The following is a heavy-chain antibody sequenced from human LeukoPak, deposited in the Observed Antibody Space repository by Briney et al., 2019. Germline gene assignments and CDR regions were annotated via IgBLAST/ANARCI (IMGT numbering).Heavy chain of an antibody. CDR1: GGSISSYY. Sequence: ASETLSLTCTVSGGSISSYYWSWIRQPAGKGLEWIGRIYTSGSTNYNPSLKSRVTMSVDTSKNQFSLKLSSVTAADTAVYYCARAYYDSSGYRFAFDIWGQGTMVTVSS. CDR2: IYTSGST. J-gene: IGHJ3*02. D-gene: IGHD3-22*01. CDR3: ARAYYDSSGYRFAFDI. V-gene: IGHV4-4*07.